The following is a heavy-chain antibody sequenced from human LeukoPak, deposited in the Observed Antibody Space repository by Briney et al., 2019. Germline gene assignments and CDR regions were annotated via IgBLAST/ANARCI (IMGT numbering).Heavy chain of an antibody. J-gene: IGHJ4*02. CDR3: ARAGSGSGWYFDY. Sequence: ASVTVSCKASGYDFTSVGITWVRRAPGQGLEWMGWISPYNGNTRYAQKFQGRVAMTTDTSTTTAYMELRGLRFNDTAVYYCARAGSGSGWYFDYWSQGTLV. V-gene: IGHV1-18*01. CDR2: ISPYNGNT. D-gene: IGHD6-19*01. CDR1: GYDFTSVG.